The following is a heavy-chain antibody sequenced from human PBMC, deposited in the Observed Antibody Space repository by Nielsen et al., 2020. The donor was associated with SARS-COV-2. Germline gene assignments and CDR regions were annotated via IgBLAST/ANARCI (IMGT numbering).Heavy chain of an antibody. Sequence: GESLKISCAASGFTFSRYGMHWVRQAPGKGLEWVALIVYDGSNKYYADSVKGRFTISKDNSNDMLYLQMNSLRDEDTAVYYCGKEAEYTRWTDIDYWGQGILVTVSS. D-gene: IGHD1-14*01. CDR2: IVYDGSNK. CDR1: GFTFSRYG. V-gene: IGHV3-30*18. J-gene: IGHJ4*02. CDR3: GKEAEYTRWTDIDY.